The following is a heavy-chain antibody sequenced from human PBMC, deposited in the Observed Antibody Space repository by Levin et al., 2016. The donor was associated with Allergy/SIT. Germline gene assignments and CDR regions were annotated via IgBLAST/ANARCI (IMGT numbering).Heavy chain of an antibody. Sequence: GGSLRLSCAASGFTFSDYYMSWIRQAPGKGLEWVSYISSSSSYTNYADSVKGRFTISRDNAKNSLYLQMNSLRAEDTAVYYCARERPYYYDSSGYYYGYWGQGTLVTVSS. D-gene: IGHD3-22*01. CDR1: GFTFSDYY. CDR3: ARERPYYYDSSGYYYGY. J-gene: IGHJ4*02. V-gene: IGHV3-11*06. CDR2: ISSSSSYT.